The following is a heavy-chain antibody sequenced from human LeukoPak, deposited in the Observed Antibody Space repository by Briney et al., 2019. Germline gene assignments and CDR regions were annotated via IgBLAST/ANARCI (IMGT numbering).Heavy chain of an antibody. V-gene: IGHV3-23*01. CDR2: ISGSGGST. CDR3: AKNRYNWNDEYFDY. D-gene: IGHD1-1*01. Sequence: PGGTLRLSCAASGFTFSSYGMSWVRQAPGKGLEWVSAISGSGGSTYYADSVKGRFTISRDNSKNTLYLQMNSLRAEDTAVYYCAKNRYNWNDEYFDYWGQGTLVTVSS. J-gene: IGHJ4*02. CDR1: GFTFSSYG.